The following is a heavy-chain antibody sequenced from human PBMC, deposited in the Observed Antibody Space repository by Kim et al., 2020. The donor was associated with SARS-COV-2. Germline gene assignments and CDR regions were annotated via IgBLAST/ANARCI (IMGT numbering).Heavy chain of an antibody. J-gene: IGHJ4*02. V-gene: IGHV4-59*01. CDR3: ARDGGDHSSGWLIFDY. Sequence: LRSRGTISVDTSKNQFSLKLSSVTAADTAVYYCARDGGDHSSGWLIFDYWGQGTLVTVSS. D-gene: IGHD6-19*01.